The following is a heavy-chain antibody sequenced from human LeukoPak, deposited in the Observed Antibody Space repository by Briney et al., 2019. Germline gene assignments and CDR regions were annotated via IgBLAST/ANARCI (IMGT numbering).Heavy chain of an antibody. J-gene: IGHJ4*02. CDR3: ARGHYYDSSGYYLFDY. D-gene: IGHD3-22*01. V-gene: IGHV3-21*01. CDR2: ISSSSSYI. CDR1: GFTFSSYS. Sequence: PGGSLRLSCAASGFTFSSYSMNWVRQAPGKGLEWVSSISSSSSYIYYADSVKGRFTISRDSAKNSLYLQMNSLRAEDTAVYYCARGHYYDSSGYYLFDYWGQGTLVTVSS.